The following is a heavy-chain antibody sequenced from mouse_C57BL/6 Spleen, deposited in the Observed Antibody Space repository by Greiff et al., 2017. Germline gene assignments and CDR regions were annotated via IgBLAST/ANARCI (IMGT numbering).Heavy chain of an antibody. Sequence: EVKLMESGGGLVKPGGSLKLSCAASGFTFSDYGMHWVRQAPEKGLEWVAYISSGSSTSYYADTVKGRFTISRDNAKNTLFLQMTSLRSEDTAMYYCARTDYYGSSYRYAMDYWGQGTSVTVSS. V-gene: IGHV5-17*01. D-gene: IGHD1-1*01. CDR2: ISSGSSTS. J-gene: IGHJ4*01. CDR1: GFTFSDYG. CDR3: ARTDYYGSSYRYAMDY.